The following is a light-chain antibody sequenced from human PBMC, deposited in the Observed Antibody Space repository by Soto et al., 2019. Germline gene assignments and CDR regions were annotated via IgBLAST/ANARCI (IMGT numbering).Light chain of an antibody. J-gene: IGKJ5*01. V-gene: IGKV3-11*01. Sequence: EIVLTQSPATLSLSPGARATLSCRASQSVGSFLAWYQQKPCQAPSLVMYDTSIRATGIPARFSGSGSGTDFTLTISSLEPEHFAVYYCHQRNSWPPPFTFGQGTRLEIK. CDR3: HQRNSWPPPFT. CDR2: DTS. CDR1: QSVGSF.